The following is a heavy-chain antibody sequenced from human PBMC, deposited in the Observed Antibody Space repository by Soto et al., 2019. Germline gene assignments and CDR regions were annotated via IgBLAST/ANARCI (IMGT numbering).Heavy chain of an antibody. CDR3: ARVRGNYDILTGYGAFDI. CDR1: GGTFSSYT. D-gene: IGHD3-9*01. V-gene: IGHV1-69*02. J-gene: IGHJ3*02. CDR2: IIPILGIA. Sequence: QVQLVQSGAEVKKPGSSVKVSCKASGGTFSSYTISWVRQAPGQGLEWMGRIIPILGIANYAQKFQGRVTITADKSTSTAYMELSSLRSEDTAVYCCARVRGNYDILTGYGAFDIWGQGTMVTVSS.